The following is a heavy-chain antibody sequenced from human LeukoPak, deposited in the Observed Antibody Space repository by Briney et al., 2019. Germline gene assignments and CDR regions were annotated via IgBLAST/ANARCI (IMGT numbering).Heavy chain of an antibody. Sequence: GGSLRLSCAASGFTFSSYAMSWVRQAPGKGLEWVSAISGSGGSTYYADSVKGRFTISRDNSKNTLYLRMNSLRAEDTAVYYCANTNMVFWSGYSFWFDPWGQGTLVTVSS. CDR1: GFTFSSYA. J-gene: IGHJ5*02. V-gene: IGHV3-23*01. CDR2: ISGSGGST. D-gene: IGHD3-3*01. CDR3: ANTNMVFWSGYSFWFDP.